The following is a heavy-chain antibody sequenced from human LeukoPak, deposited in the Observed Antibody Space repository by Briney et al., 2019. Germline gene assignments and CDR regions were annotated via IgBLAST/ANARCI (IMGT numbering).Heavy chain of an antibody. V-gene: IGHV4-34*01. CDR2: INHSGST. Sequence: SETLSLTCAVYGGSFSGYYWSWIRQPPGKGLEWIGEINHSGSTNYNPSRESRVTISVDPSQSQFSLNLSSVNAADTAVYYCARGLRRYYYDSSGTGVFDIWGQGTMVTVSS. CDR1: GGSFSGYY. D-gene: IGHD3-22*01. J-gene: IGHJ3*02. CDR3: ARGLRRYYYDSSGTGVFDI.